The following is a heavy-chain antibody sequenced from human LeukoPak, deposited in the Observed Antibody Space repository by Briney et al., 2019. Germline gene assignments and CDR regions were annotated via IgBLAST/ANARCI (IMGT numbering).Heavy chain of an antibody. J-gene: IGHJ4*02. CDR3: ARHRDSSGYLSLTLGPDY. D-gene: IGHD3-22*01. CDR2: IYYSGST. V-gene: IGHV4-39*01. Sequence: PSETLSLTCTVSGGSISSSSYYWGWIRQPPGKGLEWIGSIYYSGSTYYNPSLKSRVTISVDTSKNQFSLKLSSVTAADTAVYYCARHRDSSGYLSLTLGPDYWGQGTLVTVSS. CDR1: GGSISSSSYY.